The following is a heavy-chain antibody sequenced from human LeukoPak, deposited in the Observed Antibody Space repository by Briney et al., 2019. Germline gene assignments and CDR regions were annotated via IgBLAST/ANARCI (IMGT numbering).Heavy chain of an antibody. CDR1: GGSNSSYY. CDR3: ARGRPIDY. V-gene: IGHV4-59*01. Sequence: SETLSLTCTVSGGSNSSYYWNWIRQPPGKGLEWIGYILYSGSTNYNPSLKSRVTISVDTSKNQFSLKLNSVTAADTAVYYCARGRPIDYWGQGTLVTVSS. J-gene: IGHJ4*02. CDR2: ILYSGST.